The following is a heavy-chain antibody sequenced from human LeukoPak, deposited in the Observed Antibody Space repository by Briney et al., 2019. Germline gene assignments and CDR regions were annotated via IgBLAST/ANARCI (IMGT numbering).Heavy chain of an antibody. Sequence: AGGSLRLSCAASGFDFNKYNMNWVRQAPGKGLEWLSYISSNSATVYYADSVKGRFTISRDNAKNSLYLQMNSLRAEDTAVYYCARVATSAAGWGQGTLVTVSS. D-gene: IGHD5-12*01. CDR1: GFDFNKYN. CDR3: ARVATSAAG. V-gene: IGHV3-48*04. CDR2: ISSNSATV. J-gene: IGHJ4*02.